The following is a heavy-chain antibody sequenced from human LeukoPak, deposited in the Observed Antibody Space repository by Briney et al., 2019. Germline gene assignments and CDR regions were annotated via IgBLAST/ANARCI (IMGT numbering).Heavy chain of an antibody. J-gene: IGHJ4*02. CDR3: ARRRNSGFDY. D-gene: IGHD2/OR15-2a*01. Sequence: SQTLSLTCAISGDSVSGNSAVAWYWLRQSPSRGLEWLGRTYYRSKWNNDYAVSVKSRITINPDTSKNQFSLHLNSVTPEDTAVYYCARRRNSGFDYWGQGTLVTVSS. V-gene: IGHV6-1*01. CDR1: GDSVSGNSAVA. CDR2: TYYRSKWNN.